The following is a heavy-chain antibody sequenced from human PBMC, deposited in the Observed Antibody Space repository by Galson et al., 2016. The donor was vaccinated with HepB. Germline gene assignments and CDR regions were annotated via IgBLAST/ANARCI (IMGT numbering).Heavy chain of an antibody. CDR2: ITSGGST. J-gene: IGHJ4*02. D-gene: IGHD1-26*01. CDR3: AKALRLIGRELH. CDR1: GFTFSNYA. V-gene: IGHV3-23*01. Sequence: SLRLSCAASGFTFSNYAMSWVRQAPGEGLAWVSTITSGGSTFYADPVKGRFTLSRDNSKNTLYLQMNSMRPEDTAVYFCAKALRLIGRELHWGQGTLVTVSS.